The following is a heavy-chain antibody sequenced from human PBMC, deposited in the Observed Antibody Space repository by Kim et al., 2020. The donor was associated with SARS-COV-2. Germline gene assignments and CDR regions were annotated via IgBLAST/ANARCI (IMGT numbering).Heavy chain of an antibody. D-gene: IGHD2-8*01. CDR3: ARDRYSIDRTGAFDI. CDR2: IYYSGST. J-gene: IGHJ3*02. Sequence: SETLSLTCTVSGGSISSYYWSWIRQPPGKGLEWIGYIYYSGSTNYNPSLKSRVTISVDTSKNQFSLKLSSVTAADTAVYYCARDRYSIDRTGAFDIWGQGTMVTVSS. V-gene: IGHV4-59*13. CDR1: GGSISSYY.